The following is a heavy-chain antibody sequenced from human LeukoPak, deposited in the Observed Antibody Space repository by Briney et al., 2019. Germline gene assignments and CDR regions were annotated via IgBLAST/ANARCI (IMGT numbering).Heavy chain of an antibody. D-gene: IGHD4-11*01. CDR2: ISYDGSNK. CDR1: GFTFSSYA. Sequence: GGSLRLSCAASGFTFSSYAMHWVRQAPCKGLEWVAVISYDGSNKYYADSVKGRFTISRDNAKNSLYLQMNSLRAEDTAVYYCATYSTRNAREFQSWGQGTLVTVSS. CDR3: ATYSTRNAREFQS. V-gene: IGHV3-30-3*01. J-gene: IGHJ1*01.